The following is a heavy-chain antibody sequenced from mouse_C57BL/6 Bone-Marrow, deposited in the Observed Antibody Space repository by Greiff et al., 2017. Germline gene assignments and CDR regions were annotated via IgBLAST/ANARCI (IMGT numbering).Heavy chain of an antibody. CDR1: GFNIKDYY. J-gene: IGHJ2*01. D-gene: IGHD2-5*01. CDR3: ARKPYSNYLDYFDY. CDR2: IDPEDGDT. Sequence: EVKLMESGAELVKPGASVKLSCTASGFNIKDYYMHWVKQRTEQGLEWIGRIDPEDGDTKYAPKFQGKATITADTSSNTAYLQLTILTSEDTAVYYCARKPYSNYLDYFDYWGQGTTLTVSS. V-gene: IGHV14-2*01.